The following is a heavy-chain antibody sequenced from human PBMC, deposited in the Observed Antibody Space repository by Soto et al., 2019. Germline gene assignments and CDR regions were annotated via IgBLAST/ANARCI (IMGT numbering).Heavy chain of an antibody. Sequence: ASVKVSCKASGGTFSSYAISWVRQAPGQGLEWMGGIIPIFGTANYAQKFQGRVTITADESTSTAYMELSSLRSEDTAVYYCATINRGARELFLEWETPYYYYGMDVWGQGTTVTVSS. J-gene: IGHJ6*02. D-gene: IGHD3-3*01. CDR1: GGTFSSYA. V-gene: IGHV1-69*13. CDR2: IIPIFGTA. CDR3: ATINRGARELFLEWETPYYYYGMDV.